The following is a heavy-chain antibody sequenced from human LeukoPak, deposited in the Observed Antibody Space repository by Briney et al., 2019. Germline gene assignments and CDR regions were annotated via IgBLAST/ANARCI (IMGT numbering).Heavy chain of an antibody. Sequence: GGSLRLSCAASGFTFSSYTMSWVRQAPGKGLEWVSTITTSDGNTYFADSVKGRFTVSRDNSKNTLFLQMNSLRAEDTAVYYCAKDGGLWVSAHWGDSWGRGTLVTVSS. D-gene: IGHD7-27*01. J-gene: IGHJ4*02. CDR1: GFTFSSYT. CDR2: ITTSDGNT. CDR3: AKDGGLWVSAHWGDS. V-gene: IGHV3-23*01.